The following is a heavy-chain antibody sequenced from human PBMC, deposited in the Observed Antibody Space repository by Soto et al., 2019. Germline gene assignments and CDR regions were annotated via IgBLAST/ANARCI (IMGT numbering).Heavy chain of an antibody. CDR2: IRSKTYTGTT. V-gene: IGHV3-49*03. J-gene: IGHJ4*02. Sequence: GSLRLSCTGSGFTFGDYAMSWFRQAPGKGLEWVGFIRSKTYTGTTEYGASVKGRFTISRDDSRSIVYLQMNSLKSEDTALYFCTADKRSAWYRWGRIYWGQGTLVTVSS. CDR1: GFTFGDYA. D-gene: IGHD6-19*01. CDR3: TADKRSAWYRWGRIY.